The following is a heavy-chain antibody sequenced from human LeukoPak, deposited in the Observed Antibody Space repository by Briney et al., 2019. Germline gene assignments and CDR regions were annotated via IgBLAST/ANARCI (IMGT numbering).Heavy chain of an antibody. Sequence: GSLRLSCAASGFTFSSYGMHWVRQAPGKGLEWVAFIRYDGSNKYYADSVKGRFTISRDNSKNTLYLQMNSLRAEDTAVYYCAASEYSSSSPTDYWGQGTLVTVSS. CDR1: GFTFSSYG. J-gene: IGHJ4*02. D-gene: IGHD6-6*01. CDR2: IRYDGSNK. CDR3: AASEYSSSSPTDY. V-gene: IGHV3-30*02.